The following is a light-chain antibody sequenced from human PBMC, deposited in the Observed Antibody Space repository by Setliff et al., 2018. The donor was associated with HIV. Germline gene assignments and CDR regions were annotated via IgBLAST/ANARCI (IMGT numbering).Light chain of an antibody. J-gene: IGLJ1*01. CDR2: DVI. V-gene: IGLV2-14*03. Sequence: QSALTQPASVSGSPGQSITISCIGTSSDVGGYNYVSWYQQHPGKAPKLRIYDVINRPSGVSNRFSGSRSGNTASLTISGLQVEDEADYYCSSYTTSSTLYVFGPGTKVTVL. CDR1: SSDVGGYNY. CDR3: SSYTTSSTLYV.